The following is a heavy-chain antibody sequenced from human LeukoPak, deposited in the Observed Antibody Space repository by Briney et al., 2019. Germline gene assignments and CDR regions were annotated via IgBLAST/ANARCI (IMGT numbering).Heavy chain of an antibody. CDR2: INPSGGST. CDR1: GYTFTSYY. J-gene: IGHJ4*02. CDR3: ARDLASSGYYWD. D-gene: IGHD3-22*01. Sequence: ASVKVSCKASGYTFTSYYMHWVRQAPGQGLEWMGIINPSGGSTSYAQKFQGRVTMTRDTSTTTVYMEPSSLRSEDTAVYYCARDLASSGYYWDWGQGTLVTVSS. V-gene: IGHV1-46*01.